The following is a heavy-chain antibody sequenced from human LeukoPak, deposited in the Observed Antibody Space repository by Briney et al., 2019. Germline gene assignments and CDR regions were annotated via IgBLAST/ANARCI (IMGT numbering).Heavy chain of an antibody. Sequence: GGALRLSCAASGFTVNSNYMGWVRQAPGQGLEWVSFIYSGGSTYYADSVKGRFTISRDNSKNTLYLQMNSLRAEDTAVYYCARGKLTGSYAFDIWGQGTMVTVSS. CDR3: ARGKLTGSYAFDI. V-gene: IGHV3-53*01. CDR2: IYSGGST. J-gene: IGHJ3*02. CDR1: GFTVNSNY. D-gene: IGHD3-9*01.